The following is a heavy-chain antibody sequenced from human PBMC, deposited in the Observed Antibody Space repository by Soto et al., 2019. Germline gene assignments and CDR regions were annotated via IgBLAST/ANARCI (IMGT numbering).Heavy chain of an antibody. Sequence: GGSLRLSCAASGFTFSNAWMSWVRQAPGKGLEWVGRIKSNTDGGATDDTATVKGRFTISRDDSKNTLYLQMNSLKAEDTAVYYCTTFDFWNGYYYIDYWGQGTLVTVSS. J-gene: IGHJ4*02. V-gene: IGHV3-15*01. CDR2: IKSNTDGGAT. D-gene: IGHD3-3*01. CDR1: GFTFSNAW. CDR3: TTFDFWNGYYYIDY.